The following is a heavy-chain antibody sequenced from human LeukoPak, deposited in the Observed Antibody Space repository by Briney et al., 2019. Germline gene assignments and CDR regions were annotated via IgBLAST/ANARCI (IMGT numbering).Heavy chain of an antibody. D-gene: IGHD1-1*01. J-gene: IGHJ5*02. Sequence: GGSLRLSCAASGFTFSSYSMNWVRQAPGKGLEWVSSISSSSSYIYYADSVKGRFTISRDNAKNSLYLQMNSLRAEDTAVYYCARGAWRNWFDPWGQGTLVTVSS. CDR2: ISSSSSYI. CDR1: GFTFSSYS. V-gene: IGHV3-21*01. CDR3: ARGAWRNWFDP.